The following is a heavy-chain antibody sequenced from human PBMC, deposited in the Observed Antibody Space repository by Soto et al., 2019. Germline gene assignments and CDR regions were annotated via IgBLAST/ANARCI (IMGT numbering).Heavy chain of an antibody. V-gene: IGHV4-30-4*01. J-gene: IGHJ4*02. CDR1: GGSISSGDYY. CDR2: IYYGGST. D-gene: IGHD1-26*01. Sequence: SETLSLTCTVSGGSISSGDYYWSWIRQPPGKGLEWIGYIYYGGSTYYNPSLKSRVTISVDTSKNQFSLKLSSVTAADTAVYYCARGWELDFDYWGQGTLVTVSS. CDR3: ARGWELDFDY.